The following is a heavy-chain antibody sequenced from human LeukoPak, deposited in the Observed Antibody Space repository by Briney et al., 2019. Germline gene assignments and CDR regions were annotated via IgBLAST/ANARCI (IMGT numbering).Heavy chain of an antibody. CDR3: ARTSLGGAWFDP. V-gene: IGHV4-30-4*08. Sequence: NSSQTLSLTCTVSGGSISSGDYYWSWIRQPPGKGLEWIGYIYYNGSTYYNPSLKSRVTISVDTSKNQFSLKLSSVTAADTAVYYCARTSLGGAWFDPWGQGTLVTVSS. CDR2: IYYNGST. D-gene: IGHD3-10*01. J-gene: IGHJ5*02. CDR1: GGSISSGDYY.